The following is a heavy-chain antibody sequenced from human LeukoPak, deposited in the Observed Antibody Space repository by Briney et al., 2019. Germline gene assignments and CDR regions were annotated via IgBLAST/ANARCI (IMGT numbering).Heavy chain of an antibody. CDR2: FYYSGST. Sequence: SETLSLTCTVSGGSISSRPYCWGWIRQPPGKGLEWLGSFYYSGSTYYKPSLKSRVTISVDTSKNQISLKLSSVTAADTAVYYCARDTIVVVTAILDPWGQGTLVTVSS. V-gene: IGHV4-39*02. CDR3: ARDTIVVVTAILDP. J-gene: IGHJ5*02. CDR1: GGSISSRPYC. D-gene: IGHD2-21*02.